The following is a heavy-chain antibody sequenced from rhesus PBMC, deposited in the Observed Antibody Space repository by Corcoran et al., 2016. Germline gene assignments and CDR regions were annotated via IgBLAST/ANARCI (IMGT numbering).Heavy chain of an antibody. J-gene: IGHJ4*01. CDR2: IYGSRGST. CDR1: GGSISGGYD. CDR3: ARIYTVTWLPIDY. V-gene: IGHV4-76*01. Sequence: QVQLQESGPGVVKPSETLSLTCAVSGGSISGGYDWSWIRQPPGKGLEWIGYIYGSRGSTNYNPSLKNRVTISKDASKNEFSLKLSSVTAADTAVYYCARIYTVTWLPIDYWGQGVLVTVSS. D-gene: IGHD4-23*01.